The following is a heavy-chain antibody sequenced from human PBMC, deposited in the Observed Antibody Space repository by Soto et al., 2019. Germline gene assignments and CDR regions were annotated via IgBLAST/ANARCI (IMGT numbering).Heavy chain of an antibody. V-gene: IGHV3-21*01. D-gene: IGHD3-10*01. Sequence: EVQLVESGGGLVKPGGSLRLSCAASGFTFSSYSMNWVRQAPGKGLEWVSSISSSSSYTYYADSVKGRFTISRDNAKNSLYLQMNSLRAEDTAVYYCARYGSEYYYYGMDVWGQGTTVTVSS. CDR2: ISSSSSYT. CDR3: ARYGSEYYYYGMDV. J-gene: IGHJ6*02. CDR1: GFTFSSYS.